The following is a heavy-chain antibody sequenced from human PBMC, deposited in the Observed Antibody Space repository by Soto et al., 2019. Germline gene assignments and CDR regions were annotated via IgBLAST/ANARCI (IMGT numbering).Heavy chain of an antibody. CDR2: ISGGGTDA. CDR3: ARGLCVAKTYTECFDH. CDR1: GFTFSGYA. Sequence: GGSLRLSCTASGFTFSGYAMSWVRQAPGKGLEWVSSISGGGTDAYYADSVKGWFTISRDNSQNILYLQMTSLSADDTAVYYCARGLCVAKTYTECFDHWGQGTLVTVSS. D-gene: IGHD2-15*01. V-gene: IGHV3-23*01. J-gene: IGHJ4*02.